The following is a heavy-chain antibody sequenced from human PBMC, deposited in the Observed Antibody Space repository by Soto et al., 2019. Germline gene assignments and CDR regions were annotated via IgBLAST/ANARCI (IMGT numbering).Heavy chain of an antibody. CDR1: GFTFSSYA. CDR3: AKAPPPWNNQQLDY. CDR2: ISGSGGST. Sequence: VGSLRLSCAASGFTFSSYAMSWVRQAPGKGLEWVSAISGSGGSTYYADSVKGRFTISRDNSKNTLYLQMNSLRAEDTAVYYCAKAPPPWNNQQLDYWGQGTLVTVSS. V-gene: IGHV3-23*01. D-gene: IGHD1-1*01. J-gene: IGHJ4*02.